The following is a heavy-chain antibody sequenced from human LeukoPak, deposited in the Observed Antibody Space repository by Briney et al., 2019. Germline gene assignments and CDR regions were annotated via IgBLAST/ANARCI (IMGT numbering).Heavy chain of an antibody. J-gene: IGHJ4*02. CDR3: TRDYYGSGGYTDY. CDR1: GFTFSSYW. D-gene: IGHD3-10*01. CDR2: IKQDGSEK. V-gene: IGHV3-7*03. Sequence: SGGSLRLSCAASGFTFSSYWMSWVRQAPGKGLEWVANIKQDGSEKYYVDSVKGRFTISRDNAKNSLYLQMNSLRAEDTAVYYCTRDYYGSGGYTDYWGQGTLVTVSS.